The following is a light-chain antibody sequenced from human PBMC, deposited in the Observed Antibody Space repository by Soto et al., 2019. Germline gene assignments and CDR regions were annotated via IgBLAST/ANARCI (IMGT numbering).Light chain of an antibody. J-gene: IGKJ1*01. CDR1: QSVSNN. CDR3: QQYDNWPPWT. CDR2: GAS. V-gene: IGKV3-15*01. Sequence: EIVMTQSPANLSVSPGERATLSCRASQSVSNNLAWYQQKPGQAPRLLMYGASTRATGIPARSSGSGSGTEFNLTISSLQSEDFAVYYCQQYDNWPPWTFGQGTKVEVK.